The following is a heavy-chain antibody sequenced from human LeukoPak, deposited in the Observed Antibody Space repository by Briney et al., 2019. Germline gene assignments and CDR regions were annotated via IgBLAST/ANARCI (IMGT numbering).Heavy chain of an antibody. V-gene: IGHV4-59*08. D-gene: IGHD3-10*01. CDR3: ARLSFGDSHFDQ. CDR2: ISRSGHT. J-gene: IGHJ4*02. CDR1: GASTVSHY. Sequence: TLSPTCXVSGASTVSHYWSWIRQPPGKGLEWLGYISRSGHTNYNPSLKSRLSMSVATSKSHFSLNLTSVTAADTAIYYCARLSFGDSHFDQWGQGTLVTVSS.